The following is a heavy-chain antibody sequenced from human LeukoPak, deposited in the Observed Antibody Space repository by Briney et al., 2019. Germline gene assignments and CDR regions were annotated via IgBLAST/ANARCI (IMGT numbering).Heavy chain of an antibody. CDR1: GFTFSSYS. D-gene: IGHD1-26*01. Sequence: GGSLRLSCAASGFTFSSYSMNWVRQAPGKGLEWVSYISSSSSTLYYADSVKGRFTISRDNAKNSLYLQMNSLRAEDTAVYYCAKDKRELPYSYTMDVWGKGTTVTVSS. J-gene: IGHJ6*03. V-gene: IGHV3-48*01. CDR2: ISSSSSTL. CDR3: AKDKRELPYSYTMDV.